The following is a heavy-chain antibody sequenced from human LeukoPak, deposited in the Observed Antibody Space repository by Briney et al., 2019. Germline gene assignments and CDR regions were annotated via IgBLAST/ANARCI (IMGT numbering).Heavy chain of an antibody. V-gene: IGHV3-7*01. CDR3: ARDVLDYYDSSGYYLSSYLDY. J-gene: IGHJ4*02. CDR2: IKQDGSEK. D-gene: IGHD3-22*01. CDR1: GFTFSSYW. Sequence: GGSLRLACAASGFTFSSYWMSWVRQAPGKGLEWVANIKQDGSEKYYVDSVKGRFTISRDNAKNSLYLQMNSLRADDTAVYYCARDVLDYYDSSGYYLSSYLDYWGQGTLVTVSS.